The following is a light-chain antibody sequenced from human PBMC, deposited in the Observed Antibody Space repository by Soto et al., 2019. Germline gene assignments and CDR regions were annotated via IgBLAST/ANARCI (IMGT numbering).Light chain of an antibody. Sequence: QSVLTQPPSVSGSPGQRVTISCTWTSSNIGSGYDVHWYPHLPGTAPKLLIYGNTIRPSGVPDRFSGSKSGTSASLAITGLQAEDEADYYCQSYDRSLRGYVFGTGTKVTVL. J-gene: IGLJ1*01. V-gene: IGLV1-40*01. CDR2: GNT. CDR3: QSYDRSLRGYV. CDR1: SSNIGSGYD.